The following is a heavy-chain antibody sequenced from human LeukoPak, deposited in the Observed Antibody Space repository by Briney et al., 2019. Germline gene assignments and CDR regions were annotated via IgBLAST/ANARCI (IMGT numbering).Heavy chain of an antibody. V-gene: IGHV5-51*01. J-gene: IGHJ6*02. Sequence: GESQKISCKGSGYSFRDFWIGWVRQMSGKRLEWMGIIYPGDSGTRYSPSFQGQVTFSVDKSINTAYLQWSSLKASDTAMYYCARLSFMNYYDSSGSGMDVWGQGTTVTVSS. CDR1: GYSFRDFW. CDR3: ARLSFMNYYDSSGSGMDV. D-gene: IGHD3-22*01. CDR2: IYPGDSGT.